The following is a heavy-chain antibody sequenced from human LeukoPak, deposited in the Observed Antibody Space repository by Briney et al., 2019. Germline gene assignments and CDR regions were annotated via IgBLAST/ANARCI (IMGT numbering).Heavy chain of an antibody. Sequence: GGSLRLSCAASGFTFSDYYMSWIRQAPGKGLEWVSYISSSGSTIYYADSVKGRFTISRDNAKNSLYLQMNSLRAEDTAVYYCARDRKGDYGSGSLTYYYGMDVWGQGTTVTVSS. CDR2: ISSSGSTI. D-gene: IGHD3-10*01. V-gene: IGHV3-11*04. CDR1: GFTFSDYY. CDR3: ARDRKGDYGSGSLTYYYGMDV. J-gene: IGHJ6*02.